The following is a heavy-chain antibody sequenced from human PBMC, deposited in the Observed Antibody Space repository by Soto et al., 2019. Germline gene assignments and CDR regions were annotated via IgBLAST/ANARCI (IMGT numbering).Heavy chain of an antibody. Sequence: QVQLQESGPGLVKPSQTLSLTCTVSGGSISSGGYYWSWIRQHTGKGLEWIGYIYYSGSTYYNPSLKSRVTIAVDTSKYQCSLKLSSVTAADTAVYYWARVGGINWFDPWGQGTLVTVSS. J-gene: IGHJ5*02. CDR3: ARVGGINWFDP. CDR1: GGSISSGGYY. CDR2: IYYSGST. V-gene: IGHV4-31*03. D-gene: IGHD3-16*01.